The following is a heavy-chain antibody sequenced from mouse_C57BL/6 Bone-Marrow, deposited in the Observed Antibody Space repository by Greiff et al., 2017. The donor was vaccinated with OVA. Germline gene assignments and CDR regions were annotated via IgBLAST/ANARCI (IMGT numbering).Heavy chain of an antibody. D-gene: IGHD1-1*01. CDR1: GYTFTSYG. Sequence: QVQLQQSGAELARPGASVKLSCKASGYTFTSYGISWVKQRTGQGLEWIGEIYPRSGNTYYNEKFKGKATLTADKSSSTAYMVLRSLTSEDSAVYICAYYYGSSYGFAYWGQGTLVTVSA. CDR2: IYPRSGNT. CDR3: AYYYGSSYGFAY. V-gene: IGHV1-81*01. J-gene: IGHJ3*01.